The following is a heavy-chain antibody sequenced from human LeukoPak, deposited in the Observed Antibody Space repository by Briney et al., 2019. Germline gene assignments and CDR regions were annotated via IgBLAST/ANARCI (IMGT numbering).Heavy chain of an antibody. CDR1: GYTFTRYG. V-gene: IGHV1-18*01. Sequence: PGASVKVTCKASGYTFTRYGISWVRQAPGPGLEWMGWISAYNGNTNYAQKLQGRVTMTTDTSTSTAHMELRSLRSDDTAVYYCARLATIFGVVMEDYWGQGTLVTVSS. D-gene: IGHD3-3*01. J-gene: IGHJ4*02. CDR2: ISAYNGNT. CDR3: ARLATIFGVVMEDY.